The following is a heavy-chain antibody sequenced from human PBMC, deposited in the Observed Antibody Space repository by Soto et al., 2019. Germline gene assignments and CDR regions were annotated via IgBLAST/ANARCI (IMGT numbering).Heavy chain of an antibody. J-gene: IGHJ6*02. D-gene: IGHD3-3*01. V-gene: IGHV1-8*01. CDR3: ARGNDEGPGGVTIFGVVIPQLYGMDV. Sequence: ASVKVSCKASGYTFTSYDINWVRQATGQGLEWMGWMNPNSGNTGYAQKFQGRVAMTRNTSISTAYMELSSLRSEDTAVYYFARGNDEGPGGVTIFGVVIPQLYGMDVWGQGTTVTVSS. CDR1: GYTFTSYD. CDR2: MNPNSGNT.